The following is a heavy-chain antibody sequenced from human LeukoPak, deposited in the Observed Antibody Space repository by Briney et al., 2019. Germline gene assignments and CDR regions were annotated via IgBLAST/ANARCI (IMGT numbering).Heavy chain of an antibody. D-gene: IGHD3/OR15-3a*01. Sequence: SETLSLTCTVSGGSVSSSAYYWGWIRQPPGKGLEWIGNVYYTGSTTSNPSFRSRVAISVDTSKNQFSLRLTSVSAAGTAVYYCARLDTSPDYWGQGTLVTVSS. CDR3: ARLDTSPDY. CDR1: GGSVSSSAYY. J-gene: IGHJ4*02. CDR2: VYYTGST. V-gene: IGHV4-39*01.